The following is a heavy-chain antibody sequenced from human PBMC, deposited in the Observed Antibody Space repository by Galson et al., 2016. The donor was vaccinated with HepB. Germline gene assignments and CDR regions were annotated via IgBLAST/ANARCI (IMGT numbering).Heavy chain of an antibody. Sequence: QSGAEVTKPGESLKISCKGSGYTFTSYWIGWVRQMPGKGLEWMGIIYPGDSDTRYSPSFQGQVTISADKSISTAYLQWSSLKASDTAMYYCARLWGGMDTAMVNDAFDVWGQGTMVTVSS. CDR1: GYTFTSYW. V-gene: IGHV5-51*01. J-gene: IGHJ3*01. CDR2: IYPGDSDT. D-gene: IGHD5-18*01. CDR3: ARLWGGMDTAMVNDAFDV.